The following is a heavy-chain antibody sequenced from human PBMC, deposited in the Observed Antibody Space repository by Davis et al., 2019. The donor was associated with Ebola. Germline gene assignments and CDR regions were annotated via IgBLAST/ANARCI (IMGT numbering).Heavy chain of an antibody. Sequence: GESLKLSCAASGFTFSSYTMSWVRQAPGKGLEWVSAISGSGGSTYYADSVKGRFTISRDNSKNTLYLQMNSLRAEDTAVYYCAKGLTGMAAYYGMDVWGQGTTVTVS. J-gene: IGHJ6*02. V-gene: IGHV3-23*01. D-gene: IGHD2-8*01. CDR2: ISGSGGST. CDR1: GFTFSSYT. CDR3: AKGLTGMAAYYGMDV.